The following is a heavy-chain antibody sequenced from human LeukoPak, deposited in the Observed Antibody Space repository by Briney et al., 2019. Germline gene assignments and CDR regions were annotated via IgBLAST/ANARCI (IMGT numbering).Heavy chain of an antibody. V-gene: IGHV3-23*01. D-gene: IGHD4-17*01. Sequence: GGSLRLSCAASGFTFSNSAMNWVRQAPGKGLEWVSAINGRGGSTYYADSVKGRFTISRDNSKNTLYLQMNSLRAEDTAVYYCARTGYGDYHYFDYWGQGTLVTVSS. CDR3: ARTGYGDYHYFDY. CDR1: GFTFSNSA. CDR2: INGRGGST. J-gene: IGHJ4*02.